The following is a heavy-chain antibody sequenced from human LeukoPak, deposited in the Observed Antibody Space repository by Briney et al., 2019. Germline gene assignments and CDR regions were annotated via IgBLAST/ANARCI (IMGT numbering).Heavy chain of an antibody. J-gene: IGHJ4*02. Sequence: SVKVSRKASRYTFTGYYMHWVRQAPGQGGEGVGWIKPHSGGTNYAQKFQGRVTMIRDTSISTAYMELSRLRSDDTAVYYCARWGLTYYYASSGYYSFDYWGQGTLVTVSS. V-gene: IGHV1-2*02. D-gene: IGHD3-22*01. CDR2: IKPHSGGT. CDR3: ARWGLTYYYASSGYYSFDY. CDR1: RYTFTGYY.